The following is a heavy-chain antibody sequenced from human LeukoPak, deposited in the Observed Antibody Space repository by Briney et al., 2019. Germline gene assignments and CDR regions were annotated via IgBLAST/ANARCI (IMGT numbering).Heavy chain of an antibody. CDR1: GFTFTTYG. Sequence: GGTLRLSCSASGFTFTTYGMNWVRQAPGKGLEWVSGIGGSGTRTYSPDSVKGRFTISRDNSKNTLYLQMNSLRDEDTAVYYCAKDSGWILFDDWGQGTLVTVSS. J-gene: IGHJ4*02. V-gene: IGHV3-23*01. D-gene: IGHD2-2*03. CDR3: AKDSGWILFDD. CDR2: IGGSGTRT.